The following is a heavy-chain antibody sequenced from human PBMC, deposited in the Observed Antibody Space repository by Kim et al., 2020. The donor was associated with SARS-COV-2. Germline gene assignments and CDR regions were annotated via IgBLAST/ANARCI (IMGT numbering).Heavy chain of an antibody. CDR3: ARILSGDYVGDY. J-gene: IGHJ4*02. CDR2: IWYDGSNK. D-gene: IGHD4-17*01. Sequence: GGSLRLSCAASGFTFSSYGMHWVRQAPGKGLEWVAVIWYDGSNKYYADSVKGRFTISRDNSKNTLYLQMNSLRAEDTAVYYCARILSGDYVGDYWGQGTLVTVSS. V-gene: IGHV3-33*01. CDR1: GFTFSSYG.